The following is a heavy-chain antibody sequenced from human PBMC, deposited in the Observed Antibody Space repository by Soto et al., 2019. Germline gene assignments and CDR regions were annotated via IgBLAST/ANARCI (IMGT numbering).Heavy chain of an antibody. CDR3: ATSVNSAMAFDY. J-gene: IGHJ4*02. CDR2: INPNGGST. V-gene: IGHV1-46*01. D-gene: IGHD5-18*01. CDR1: GYTFTHYY. Sequence: QVQLVQSGAEVKKPGASVKVSCKASGYTFTHYYIHWVRQAPGQGLAWMGIINPNGGSTTYAQKFRAGFTMTRDTSTSTVDMELSSLRSEDSAVYYCATSVNSAMAFDYWGQGTLVTVSS.